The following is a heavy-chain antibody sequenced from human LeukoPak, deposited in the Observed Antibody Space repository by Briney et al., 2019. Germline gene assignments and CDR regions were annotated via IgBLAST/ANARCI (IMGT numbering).Heavy chain of an antibody. V-gene: IGHV3-30-3*01. CDR2: ISYDGSNK. J-gene: IGHJ4*02. CDR1: GFTFSSYA. D-gene: IGHD1-1*01. CDR3: ARDKLERGFDY. Sequence: GGSLRLSCAASGFTFSSYAMHWVRQAPGKGLEWVAVISYDGSNKYYADSVKGRFTISRDNSKNTLYLQMNSLRAEDTAVYYCARDKLERGFDYRGQGTLVTVSS.